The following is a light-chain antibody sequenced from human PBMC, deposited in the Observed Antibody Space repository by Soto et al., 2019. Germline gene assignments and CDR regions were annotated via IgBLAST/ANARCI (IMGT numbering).Light chain of an antibody. Sequence: EIVLTQSPDTLFLSPGERATLSCRASQTVSTFLAWYQQKPGQAPRLIVYDASKRAPGIPARFIGSGSGTDFTLTVSSLEPEDFALYYCQQRSGGPTFGQGTKVEI. CDR3: QQRSGGPT. J-gene: IGKJ1*01. V-gene: IGKV3-11*01. CDR2: DAS. CDR1: QTVSTF.